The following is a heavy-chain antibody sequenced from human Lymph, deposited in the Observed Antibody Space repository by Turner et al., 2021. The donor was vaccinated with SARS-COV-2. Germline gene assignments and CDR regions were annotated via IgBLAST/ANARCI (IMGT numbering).Heavy chain of an antibody. D-gene: IGHD3-10*01. J-gene: IGHJ6*02. V-gene: IGHV3-30*04. CDR3: ARYGSGGYFYYGLDV. CDR2: ISYDGSNK. Sequence: QVQLVESGGGVVQPGRSLSLSCAASGFTFSTYAIHWVRQAAGKGLGWVAVISYDGSNKYYADSVKGRFTISRDNSKNTLYLQMNSLRAEDTAVYYCARYGSGGYFYYGLDVWGQGTTVTVSS. CDR1: GFTFSTYA.